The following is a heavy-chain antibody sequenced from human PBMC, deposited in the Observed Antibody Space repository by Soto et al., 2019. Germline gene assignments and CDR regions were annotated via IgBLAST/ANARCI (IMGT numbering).Heavy chain of an antibody. CDR1: GFTFNTYG. CDR2: IWYDGSIK. CDR3: AKDLKVSGGFHGSLNYYYGMDV. V-gene: IGHV3-33*03. D-gene: IGHD3-10*01. J-gene: IGHJ6*02. Sequence: PGGSLRLSCAASGFTFNTYGMHWVRQAPGKGLEWLAVIWYDGSIKYYTDSVKGRFTISRDNSQSTLFLQMDSLRPEDAAVYYCAKDLKVSGGFHGSLNYYYGMDVWGQGTTVIVSS.